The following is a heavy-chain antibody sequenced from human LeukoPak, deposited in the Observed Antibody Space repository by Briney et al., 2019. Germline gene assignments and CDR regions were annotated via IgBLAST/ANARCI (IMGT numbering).Heavy chain of an antibody. CDR1: GGSISSTTYY. V-gene: IGHV4-61*05. Sequence: SETLSLTCSVSGGSISSTTYYWGWIRQPPGKGLEWIGFIFYSGTTNYNPSLKSRVTISVDTSKNQFSLKLSSVTAADTAVYYCARGGWNKFDYWGQGTLVTVSS. J-gene: IGHJ4*02. CDR3: ARGGWNKFDY. D-gene: IGHD2-15*01. CDR2: IFYSGTT.